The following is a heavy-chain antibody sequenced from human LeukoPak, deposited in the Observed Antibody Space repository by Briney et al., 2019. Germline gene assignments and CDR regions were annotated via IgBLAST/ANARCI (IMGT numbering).Heavy chain of an antibody. CDR1: GGSISSYY. J-gene: IGHJ4*02. D-gene: IGHD5-12*01. CDR3: ARRPMVATSPLDY. CDR2: IYYSGST. Sequence: SETLSLTCTVSGGSISSYYWSWIRQPPGKGLEWIGYIYYSGSTNYNPSLKSRVTISVDTSKNQFSLKLSSVTAADTAVYYCARRPMVATSPLDYWGQGTLVTVSS. V-gene: IGHV4-59*08.